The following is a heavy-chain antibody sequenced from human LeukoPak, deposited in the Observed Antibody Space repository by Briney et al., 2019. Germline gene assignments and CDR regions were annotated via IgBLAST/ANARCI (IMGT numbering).Heavy chain of an antibody. V-gene: IGHV4-34*01. J-gene: IGHJ4*02. CDR3: AGQASWSYY. D-gene: IGHD6-13*01. CDR1: GGSFSGYF. Sequence: PSETLSLTCAVYGGSFSGYFWSWIRQPPGKGLEWIGEINHSGSTNYNPSLKSRVTISVDTSKNQFSLKLSSVTAADTAVYYCAGQASWSYYWGQGTLVTVSS. CDR2: INHSGST.